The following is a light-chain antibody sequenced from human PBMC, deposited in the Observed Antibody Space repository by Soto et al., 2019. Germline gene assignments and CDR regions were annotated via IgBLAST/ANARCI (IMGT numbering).Light chain of an antibody. CDR3: QSYDSSLSAV. Sequence: QSVLTQPPSVSGAPGQRVTISCTGSSSNIGAGYDVHWYQQLPGTAPKLLIYGNSNRPSGVPDRFSGSKSGTSASLAITGLQAEDEADYYCQSYDSSLSAVXGGGTKVTVL. CDR2: GNS. CDR1: SSNIGAGYD. V-gene: IGLV1-40*01. J-gene: IGLJ3*02.